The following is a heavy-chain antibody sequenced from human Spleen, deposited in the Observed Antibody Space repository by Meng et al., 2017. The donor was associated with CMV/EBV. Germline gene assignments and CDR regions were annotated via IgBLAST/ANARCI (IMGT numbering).Heavy chain of an antibody. D-gene: IGHD4-11*01. CDR3: ARDYSKQIFDP. CDR2: INHSGST. V-gene: IGHV4-34*01. CDR1: GGSFSGYY. J-gene: IGHJ5*02. Sequence: SETLSLTCAVYGGSFSGYYWSWIRQPPGKGLEWIGEINHSGSTNYNPSLKSRVTISVDTSKNQFSLKLSSVTAADTAVYYCARDYSKQIFDPWGQGTLVTVSS.